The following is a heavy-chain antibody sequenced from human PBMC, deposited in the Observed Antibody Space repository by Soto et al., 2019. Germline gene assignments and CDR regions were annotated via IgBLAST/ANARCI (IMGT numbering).Heavy chain of an antibody. CDR1: GYTFTSYA. D-gene: IGHD4-17*01. Sequence: QVQLVQSGAEVKKPGASVKVSCKASGYTFTSYAMHWVRQAPGQGLEWMGWINAGNGNTKYSQKFQGRVTITRDTSASTAYMELSSLRSEDTAVYYCARSGWGTVTTFAFDIWGQGTMVTVSS. V-gene: IGHV1-3*01. CDR3: ARSGWGTVTTFAFDI. CDR2: INAGNGNT. J-gene: IGHJ3*02.